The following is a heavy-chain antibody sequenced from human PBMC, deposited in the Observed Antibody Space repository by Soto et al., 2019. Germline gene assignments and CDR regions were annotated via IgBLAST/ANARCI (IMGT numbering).Heavy chain of an antibody. Sequence: ASVKVSCRASGYTFTSYAMHWVRQAPGQRLEWMGWINAGNGNTKYSQKFQGRVTITRDTSASTAYMELSSLRSEDTAVYYCARVIGGLYYFDYWGQGTLVTVSS. CDR3: ARVIGGLYYFDY. CDR1: GYTFTSYA. J-gene: IGHJ4*02. CDR2: INAGNGNT. V-gene: IGHV1-3*01. D-gene: IGHD3-16*01.